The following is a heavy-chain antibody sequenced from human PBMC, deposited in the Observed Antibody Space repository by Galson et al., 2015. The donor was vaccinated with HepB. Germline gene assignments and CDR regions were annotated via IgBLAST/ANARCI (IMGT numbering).Heavy chain of an antibody. D-gene: IGHD5-12*01. CDR3: ARGGHIVATSPPDAFDI. V-gene: IGHV1-46*03. CDR1: GYTFTSYY. Sequence: SVKVSCKASGYTFTSYYMHWVRQAPGQGLEWMGIINPSGGSTSYAQKFQGRVTMTRDTSTSTVYMELSSLRSEDTAVYYCARGGHIVATSPPDAFDIWGQGTMVTVSS. J-gene: IGHJ3*02. CDR2: INPSGGST.